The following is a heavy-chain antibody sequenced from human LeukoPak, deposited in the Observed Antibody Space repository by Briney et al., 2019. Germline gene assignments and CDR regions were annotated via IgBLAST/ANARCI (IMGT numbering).Heavy chain of an antibody. D-gene: IGHD6-13*01. CDR1: GFTFSSYW. CDR2: IKQDGSDK. J-gene: IGHJ4*02. V-gene: IGHV3-7*01. CDR3: AIIPRAAAGPSARSPFHY. Sequence: GGSLRLSCAASGFTFSSYWMTWVRQAPGKGLEWVANIKQDGSDKYYVDSVKGRFTISRDNAKNSLYLQMNSLRAEDTAVYYCAIIPRAAAGPSARSPFHYWGQGALVTVSS.